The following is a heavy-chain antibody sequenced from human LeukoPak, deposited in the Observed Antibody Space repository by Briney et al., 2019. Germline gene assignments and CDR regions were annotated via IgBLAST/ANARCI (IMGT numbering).Heavy chain of an antibody. CDR3: VKATSTYGDSDL. CDR1: GFTFHDYA. D-gene: IGHD4-17*01. Sequence: PGRSLRLSCTASGFTFHDYAMYWVRQAPGKGLEWVSGITWNSGKIAYADSVMGRFTISRDNAKNSLYLQMNSLKPEDAALYYCVKATSTYGDSDLWGGGTLVTV. CDR2: ITWNSGKI. J-gene: IGHJ2*01. V-gene: IGHV3-9*01.